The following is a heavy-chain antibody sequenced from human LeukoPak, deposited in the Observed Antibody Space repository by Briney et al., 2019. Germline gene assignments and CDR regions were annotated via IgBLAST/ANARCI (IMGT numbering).Heavy chain of an antibody. J-gene: IGHJ4*02. CDR1: GGSFSGYY. CDR3: ARLYSRGYSYAVDY. CDR2: INHSGST. Sequence: PSETLSLTCAVYGGSFSGYYWSWIRQPPGKGLEWIGEINHSGSTNYNPSLKSRVTISVDTSKNQFSLKLSSVTAADTAVYYCARLYSRGYSYAVDYWGQGTLVTVSS. V-gene: IGHV4-34*01. D-gene: IGHD5-18*01.